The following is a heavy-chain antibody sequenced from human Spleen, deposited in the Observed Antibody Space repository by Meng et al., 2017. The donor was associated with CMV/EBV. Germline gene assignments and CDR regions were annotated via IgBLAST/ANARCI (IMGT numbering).Heavy chain of an antibody. D-gene: IGHD2-2*01. J-gene: IGHJ3*02. CDR2: IIPVFDSA. CDR1: GGTFSSYA. Sequence: SVKVSCKASGGTFSSYAISWVRQAPGQGLEWMGGIIPVFDSANYAQKFQGRVTINTDESTSTVYMELSSLRSEDTAVYYCASGWRYCRSPNCYDSDAFDIWGQGTMVTVSS. V-gene: IGHV1-69*05. CDR3: ASGWRYCRSPNCYDSDAFDI.